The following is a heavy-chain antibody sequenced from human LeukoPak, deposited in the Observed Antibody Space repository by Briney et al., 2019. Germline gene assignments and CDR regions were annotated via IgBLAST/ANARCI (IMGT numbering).Heavy chain of an antibody. V-gene: IGHV4-30-4*08. CDR2: IYYSGST. CDR1: GGSISSGDYY. D-gene: IGHD3-10*01. J-gene: IGHJ4*02. Sequence: SETLSLTCTVSGGSISSGDYYWSWIRQPPGKGLEWIGYIYYSGSTYYNPSLKSRVTISVDTSKNQFSLKLSSVTAADTAVYYCASSFTWFGELLWVFGYWGQGTLVTVSS. CDR3: ASSFTWFGELLWVFGY.